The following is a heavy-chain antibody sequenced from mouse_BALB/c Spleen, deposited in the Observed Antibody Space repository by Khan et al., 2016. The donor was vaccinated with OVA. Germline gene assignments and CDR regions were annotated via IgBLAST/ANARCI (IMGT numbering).Heavy chain of an antibody. CDR3: ARGNWYFDV. CDR2: INTYTGEP. CDR1: GYTFTNHG. Sequence: QIQLVQSGPELKKPGETVKISCKASGYTFTNHGMNWVKQAPGKGLKWMGWINTYTGEPTYADDFKGRFAFSLETSASTAYLQINNLKNEDMATYVCARGNWYFDVWGAGTTVTVSS. J-gene: IGHJ1*01. V-gene: IGHV9-1*02.